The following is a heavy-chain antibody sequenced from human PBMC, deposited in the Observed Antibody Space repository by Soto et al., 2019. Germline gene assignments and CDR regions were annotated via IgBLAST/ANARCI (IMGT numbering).Heavy chain of an antibody. J-gene: IGHJ5*02. CDR3: ARDGQQLMKDQNWFDP. Sequence: TGGSLRLSCAASGFTFSDYYMSWIRQAPGKGLEWVSYISSSSSYTNYADSVKGRFTISRDNAKNSLYLQMNSLRAEDTAVYYCARDGQQLMKDQNWFDPWGQGTLVTVSS. CDR2: ISSSSSYT. V-gene: IGHV3-11*06. D-gene: IGHD6-13*01. CDR1: GFTFSDYY.